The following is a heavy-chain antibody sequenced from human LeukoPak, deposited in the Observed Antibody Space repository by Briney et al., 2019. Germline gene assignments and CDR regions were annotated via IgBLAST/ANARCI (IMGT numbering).Heavy chain of an antibody. Sequence: SETLSLTCTVSGGSISSSSYYWGWIRQPPGKGMEWIGSIYYSGSTYYNPSLKSRVTISVDTSKNQFSLKLSSVTAADTAVYYCARHRSYYGSGSIDYWGQGTLATVSS. V-gene: IGHV4-39*01. CDR1: GGSISSSSYY. J-gene: IGHJ4*02. CDR3: ARHRSYYGSGSIDY. CDR2: IYYSGST. D-gene: IGHD3-10*01.